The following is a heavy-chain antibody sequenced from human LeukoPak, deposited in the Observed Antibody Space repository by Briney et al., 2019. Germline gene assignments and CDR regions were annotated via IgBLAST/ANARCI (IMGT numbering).Heavy chain of an antibody. Sequence: GGSLRLSCAASVFSYRNYGMYWVRQAPGKGLEWVTVISDDGIQKYYADSVKGRFTISRDNSKNMVFLQMSSLRDEDAAVYYCAKERAGPTYGIDAWGQGTTVTVSS. V-gene: IGHV3-30*18. J-gene: IGHJ6*02. CDR2: ISDDGIQK. CDR3: AKERAGPTYGIDA. D-gene: IGHD2-21*01. CDR1: VFSYRNYG.